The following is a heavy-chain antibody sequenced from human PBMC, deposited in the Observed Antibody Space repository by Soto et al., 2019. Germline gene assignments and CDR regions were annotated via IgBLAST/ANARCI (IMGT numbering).Heavy chain of an antibody. D-gene: IGHD3-9*01. V-gene: IGHV3-23*01. CDR1: GFTFSTYA. CDR3: VRGLDSVDY. CDR2: ISGSGGVT. Sequence: LRLSCAVSGFTFSTYAMSWVRQAPGKGLEWVSAISGSGGVTYYVDSAKGRFTISRDNSKNTLYLQINSLRAEDTALYYCVRGLDSVDYWGQGTLVTVSS. J-gene: IGHJ4*02.